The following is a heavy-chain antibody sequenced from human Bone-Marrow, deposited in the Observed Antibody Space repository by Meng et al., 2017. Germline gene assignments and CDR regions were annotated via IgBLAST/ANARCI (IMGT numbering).Heavy chain of an antibody. CDR2: IYYSGTT. CDR1: GVSISTYS. Sequence: QVQLQDSGPGLVKPSQTLSLTCTVSGVSISTYSWSWIRQPPGKGLEWIGYIYYSGTTKYNPSLKSRVTISVDTSKNQFSLRLSSVTAADTAMYYCASAFSSGYVRDGFDIWGQGAMVTVSS. J-gene: IGHJ3*02. D-gene: IGHD3-22*01. CDR3: ASAFSSGYVRDGFDI. V-gene: IGHV4-59*01.